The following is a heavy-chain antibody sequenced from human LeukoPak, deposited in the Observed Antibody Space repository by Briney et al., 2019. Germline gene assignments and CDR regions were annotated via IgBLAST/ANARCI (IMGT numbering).Heavy chain of an antibody. CDR2: IYPGDSDT. CDR1: GYSFTSYW. V-gene: IGHV5-51*01. D-gene: IGHD3-22*01. CDR3: ARIGDYYDSSGYTLPFDY. J-gene: IGHJ4*02. Sequence: ESLKISCKGSGYSFTSYWIGWVRQMPGKGLEWMGIIYPGDSDTRYSPSFQGQVTISADKSISTAYLQWSSLKASDTAMYYCARIGDYYDSSGYTLPFDYWGQGTLVTVSS.